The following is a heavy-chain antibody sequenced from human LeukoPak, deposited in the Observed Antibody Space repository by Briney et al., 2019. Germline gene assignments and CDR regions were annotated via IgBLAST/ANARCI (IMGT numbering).Heavy chain of an antibody. J-gene: IGHJ3*02. D-gene: IGHD1-26*01. CDR1: GASISGYY. Sequence: SETLSLTCTVSGASISGYYWSWIRQPPGKGLEWIGYIYYSGSTNYNPSLKSRVTISVDTSKNQFSLKLSSVTAADTAVYYCARDFSGSRTDDAFDIWGQGTTVTVSS. CDR2: IYYSGST. CDR3: ARDFSGSRTDDAFDI. V-gene: IGHV4-59*01.